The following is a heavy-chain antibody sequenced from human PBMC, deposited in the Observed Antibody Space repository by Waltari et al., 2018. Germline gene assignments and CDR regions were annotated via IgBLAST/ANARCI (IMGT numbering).Heavy chain of an antibody. V-gene: IGHV4-39*07. J-gene: IGHJ6*02. D-gene: IGHD2-21*01. Sequence: QLQLQESGPGLVKPSETLSLTCTVSGGSISSSSYHWGWIRQPPGKGMEWIGSIYYSGSTYYNPSLKSRVTISVDTSKNQFSLKLSSVTAADTAVYYCAIPPLPYCGGDCYRTYYYGMDVWGQGTTVTVSS. CDR1: GGSISSSSYH. CDR2: IYYSGST. CDR3: AIPPLPYCGGDCYRTYYYGMDV.